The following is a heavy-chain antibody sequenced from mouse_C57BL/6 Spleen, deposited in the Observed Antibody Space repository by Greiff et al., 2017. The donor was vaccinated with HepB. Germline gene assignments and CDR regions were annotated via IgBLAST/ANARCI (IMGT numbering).Heavy chain of an antibody. Sequence: QVQLQQPGAELVKPGASVKLSCKASGYTFTSYWLHWVTQRPGQGLEWIGMIHPNSGSTHYNEKFKSKATLTVDKSSSTAYMQLSSLTSEDSAVYDCARKDYGRSFVGYFDVWGTGTTVTVSS. D-gene: IGHD1-1*01. CDR3: ARKDYGRSFVGYFDV. J-gene: IGHJ1*03. V-gene: IGHV1-64*01. CDR1: GYTFTSYW. CDR2: IHPNSGST.